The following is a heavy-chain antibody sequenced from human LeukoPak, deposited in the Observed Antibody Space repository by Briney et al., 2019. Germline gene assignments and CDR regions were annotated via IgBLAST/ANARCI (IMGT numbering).Heavy chain of an antibody. CDR3: ASAMIVVVRRFAY. V-gene: IGHV3-23*01. Sequence: PGGSLRLSCAASGFTFSSYAMSWVRQAPGKGLEWVSAISSSGGSTYYADSVKGRFTISRDNSKNTLYLPMNRLRAEDRAVYYCASAMIVVVRRFAYWGQGTLVTVSS. D-gene: IGHD3-22*01. CDR2: ISSSGGST. J-gene: IGHJ4*02. CDR1: GFTFSSYA.